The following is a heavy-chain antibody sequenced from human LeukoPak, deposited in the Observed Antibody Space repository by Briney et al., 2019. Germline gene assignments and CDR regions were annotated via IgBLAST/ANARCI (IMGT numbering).Heavy chain of an antibody. CDR3: ARDGYYDSSGYYYPLFDY. J-gene: IGHJ4*02. D-gene: IGHD3-22*01. V-gene: IGHV1-2*02. CDR2: INPNSGGT. Sequence: WASVKVSCKASGYTFTGYYMHWVRQAPGQGLEWMGWINPNSGGTNYAQKFQGRVTMTRDTSTSTAYMELSRLRSDDTAVYYCARDGYYDSSGYYYPLFDYWGQGTLVTVSS. CDR1: GYTFTGYY.